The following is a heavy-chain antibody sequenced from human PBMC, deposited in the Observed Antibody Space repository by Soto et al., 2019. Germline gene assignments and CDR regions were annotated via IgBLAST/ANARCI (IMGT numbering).Heavy chain of an antibody. Sequence: SVKVSCKASGGTFSSYATSWVRQAPGQGLEWMGGIIPIFGTANYAQKFQGRVTITADESTSTAYMELSSLRSEDTAVYYCSTYYYGSGSYYNASYYYYGMDVWGQGTTVTVS. J-gene: IGHJ6*02. CDR1: GGTFSSYA. CDR3: STYYYGSGSYYNASYYYYGMDV. CDR2: IIPIFGTA. V-gene: IGHV1-69*13. D-gene: IGHD3-10*01.